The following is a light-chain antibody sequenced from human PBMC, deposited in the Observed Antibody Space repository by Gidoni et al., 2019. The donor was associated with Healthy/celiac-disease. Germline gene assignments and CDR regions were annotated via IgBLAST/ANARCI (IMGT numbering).Light chain of an antibody. V-gene: IGKV1-5*03. J-gene: IGKJ4*01. CDR1: LSISTW. CDR3: QQYYGYPLT. Sequence: TQLPRSHSSLSASVGERVTITCRPSLSISTWLAWYQQKPGTAPKLLIYKASSLESGVPSRFSGSGSGTEFTLTISSLQPDDFATYYCQQYYGYPLTFGGGTKVEIK. CDR2: KAS.